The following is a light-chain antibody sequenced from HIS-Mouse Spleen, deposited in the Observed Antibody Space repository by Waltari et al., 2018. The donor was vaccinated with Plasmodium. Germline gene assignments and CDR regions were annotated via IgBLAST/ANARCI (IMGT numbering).Light chain of an antibody. J-gene: IGLJ2*01. Sequence: QSALTQPPSASGSPGQSVTISCTGTSSDVGGYNYVSWYQQHPGKAPKLMIYEVIKRPSGVPYRFSGSKSGNPASLTVSGLQAEDEADYYCSSYAGSNNLVFGGGTKLTVL. V-gene: IGLV2-8*01. CDR2: EVI. CDR3: SSYAGSNNLV. CDR1: SSDVGGYNY.